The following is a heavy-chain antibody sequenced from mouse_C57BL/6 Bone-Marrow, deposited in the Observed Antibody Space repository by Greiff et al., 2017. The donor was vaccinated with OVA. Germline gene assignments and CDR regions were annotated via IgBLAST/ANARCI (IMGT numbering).Heavy chain of an antibody. CDR1: GYSFTDYN. J-gene: IGHJ1*03. D-gene: IGHD1-1*01. CDR3: SFYYGSSYRYFDV. Sequence: EVQLQESGPELVKPGASVKISCKASGYSFTDYNMNWVKQRNGKSLEWIGVINPNYGTTSYNQKFKGKATLTVDPSSSTAYMQLNSLTSEDSAVYYGSFYYGSSYRYFDVWGTGTTVTVSS. CDR2: INPNYGTT. V-gene: IGHV1-39*01.